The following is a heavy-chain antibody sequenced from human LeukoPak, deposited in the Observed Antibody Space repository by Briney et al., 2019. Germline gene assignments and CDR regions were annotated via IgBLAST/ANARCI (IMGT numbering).Heavy chain of an antibody. D-gene: IGHD3-16*02. CDR1: GGSISSGVYY. CDR3: ARDPIMITFGGVIAQNAFDI. CDR2: IYYSGST. Sequence: PSQTLSLTCTVSGGSISSGVYYWSWIRQHPGKGLEWIGYIYYSGSTYYNPSLKSRVTISVDTSKNQFSLKLSSVTAADTAVYYCARDPIMITFGGVIAQNAFDIWGHGTMVTASS. J-gene: IGHJ3*02. V-gene: IGHV4-31*03.